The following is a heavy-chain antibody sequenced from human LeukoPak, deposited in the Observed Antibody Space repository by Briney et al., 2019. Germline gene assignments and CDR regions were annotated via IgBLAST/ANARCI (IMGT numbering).Heavy chain of an antibody. J-gene: IGHJ4*02. CDR3: AKDHGYYGSGSYYDY. V-gene: IGHV3-23*01. CDR2: ISGSGGST. CDR1: GFTFSSYA. Sequence: PGGSLRLSCAASGFTFSSYAMSWIRQAPGKGLEWVSAISGSGGSTYYADSVKGPFTMSSDNSKNTLYLQMNSLRAEVTAVYYCAKDHGYYGSGSYYDYWGQGTLVTVSS. D-gene: IGHD3-10*01.